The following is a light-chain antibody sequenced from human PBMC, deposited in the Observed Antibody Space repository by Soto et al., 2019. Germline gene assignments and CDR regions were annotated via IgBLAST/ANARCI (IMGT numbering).Light chain of an antibody. Sequence: QSALTQPRSVSGSPGQSVTISCTGTSRDVGAYNYVSWYQQHPGKAPKLIIYDVSKWPSGVPDRFSGSKSGNTASLTISGLQAEDEADYYCCSSAGSSTVIFGGGTKVTLL. CDR3: CSSAGSSTVI. J-gene: IGLJ2*01. CDR2: DVS. V-gene: IGLV2-11*01. CDR1: SRDVGAYNY.